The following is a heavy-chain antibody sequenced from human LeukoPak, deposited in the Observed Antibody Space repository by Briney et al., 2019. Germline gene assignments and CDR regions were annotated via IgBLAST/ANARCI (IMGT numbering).Heavy chain of an antibody. Sequence: SQTLSLTCTVSGGSISSGGYYWSWIRQHPGTGLEWIGYIYYSGSTYYNPSLKSRVTISVDTSKNQFSLKLSSVTAADTAVYYCARDHLYGMDVWGQGTTVTVSS. CDR2: IYYSGST. V-gene: IGHV4-31*03. J-gene: IGHJ6*02. CDR1: GGSISSGGYY. CDR3: ARDHLYGMDV.